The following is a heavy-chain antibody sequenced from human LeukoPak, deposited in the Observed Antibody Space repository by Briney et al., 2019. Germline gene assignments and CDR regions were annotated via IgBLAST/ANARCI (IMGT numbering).Heavy chain of an antibody. CDR3: ASPGRVTHFDY. Sequence: SETLSLTCAVSGYSISSCYYWGWIRPPPGKGLEWIGSIYYSGSTYYNPSLKSRVTISVDTSKNQFSLKLRSVTAADTAVYYCASPGRVTHFDYWGQGTLVTVSS. J-gene: IGHJ4*02. V-gene: IGHV4-38-2*01. CDR1: GYSISSCYY. CDR2: IYYSGST. D-gene: IGHD2-21*02.